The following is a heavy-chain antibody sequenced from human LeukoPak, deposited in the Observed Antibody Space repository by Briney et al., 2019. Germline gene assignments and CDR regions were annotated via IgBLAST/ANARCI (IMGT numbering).Heavy chain of an antibody. CDR2: ISSCSSYI. V-gene: IGHV3-21*04. D-gene: IGHD6-13*01. CDR3: AKDMYSSSWYKAFDI. CDR1: GFTFSSYS. J-gene: IGHJ3*02. Sequence: GGSLRLSCAASGFTFSSYSMNWVRQAPGKGLEWVSSISSCSSYIYYADSVKGRFTISRDNAKNSLYLQMNSLRAEDMALYYCAKDMYSSSWYKAFDIWGQGTMVTVSS.